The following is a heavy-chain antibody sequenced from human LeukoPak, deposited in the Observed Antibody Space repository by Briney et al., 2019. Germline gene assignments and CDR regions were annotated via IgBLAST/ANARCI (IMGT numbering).Heavy chain of an antibody. Sequence: AGGSLRLSCAASGFTFSSYAMHWVRQAPGKGLEWVAVISYDGSNKYYADSVKGRFTISRDNSKNTLYLQMNSLRAEDTAVYYCARGGDIVVVPAAFGIWGQGTMVTVSS. CDR2: ISYDGSNK. V-gene: IGHV3-30-3*01. CDR1: GFTFSSYA. D-gene: IGHD2-2*01. J-gene: IGHJ3*02. CDR3: ARGGDIVVVPAAFGI.